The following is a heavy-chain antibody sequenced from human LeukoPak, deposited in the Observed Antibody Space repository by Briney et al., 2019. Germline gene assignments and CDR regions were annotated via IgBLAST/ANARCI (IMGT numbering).Heavy chain of an antibody. CDR2: IDPSDSYT. V-gene: IGHV5-10-1*01. J-gene: IGHJ4*02. Sequence: GESLKISCKGSGYSFNRYSISWVRQMPGKGLEWMGRIDPSDSYTNYSPSFQGHVTISADKSISNAYLQWSSLKASDTAMYYCSRHIGQWLCFDSWGQGTLVTVSS. CDR3: SRHIGQWLCFDS. D-gene: IGHD6-19*01. CDR1: GYSFNRYS.